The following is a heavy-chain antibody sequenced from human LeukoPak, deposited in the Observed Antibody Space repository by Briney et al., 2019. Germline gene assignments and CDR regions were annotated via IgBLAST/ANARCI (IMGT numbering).Heavy chain of an antibody. J-gene: IGHJ4*02. V-gene: IGHV4-59*01. CDR2: IYYSGST. CDR1: GGSISSSY. D-gene: IGHD5-12*01. CDR3: ARDDSGYDFEY. Sequence: SETLSLTCTVSGGSISSSYWSWIRQPPGKGLEWIGHIYYSGSTNYNPSLKSRVTLSVDTSKNQFSLKLISVTAADTAVCYCARDDSGYDFEYWGRGTLVTVSS.